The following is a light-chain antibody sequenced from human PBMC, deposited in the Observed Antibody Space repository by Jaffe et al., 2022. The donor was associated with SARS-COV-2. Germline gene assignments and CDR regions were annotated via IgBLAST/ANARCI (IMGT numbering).Light chain of an antibody. V-gene: IGLV3-1*01. CDR3: QAWDSGSVV. Sequence: SFELTQPPSVSVSPGQTASLTCSEDNLGNKYAYWYQQKAGRSPVLVIYEDVKRPSGIPERFSGSRSGNTATLTISGTQAMDEADYYCQAWDSGSVVFGGGTKLTVL. CDR2: EDV. CDR1: NLGNKY. J-gene: IGLJ3*02.